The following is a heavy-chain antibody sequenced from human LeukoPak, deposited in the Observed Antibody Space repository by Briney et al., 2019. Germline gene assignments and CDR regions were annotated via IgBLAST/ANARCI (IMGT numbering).Heavy chain of an antibody. V-gene: IGHV3-23*01. Sequence: AGSLTLSCAAYAFTFSSIGMHWVRPAQGKGLEWVLGISGAGGSTYYADSGKGRLTIATDNSTHELLLQMNNLRAEDTAIYYCAKVGLTGIVGATNRSRIVGTFHIWGQGTMVTVSS. CDR1: AFTFSSIG. J-gene: IGHJ3*02. CDR2: ISGAGGST. D-gene: IGHD1-26*01. CDR3: AKVGLTGIVGATNRSRIVGTFHI.